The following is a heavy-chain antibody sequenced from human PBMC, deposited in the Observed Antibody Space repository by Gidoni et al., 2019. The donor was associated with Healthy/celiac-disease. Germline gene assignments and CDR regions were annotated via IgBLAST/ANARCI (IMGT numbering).Heavy chain of an antibody. CDR1: GSSLSNARMG. Sequence: QVTLKESGPVLVKPTETPTLTCTVSGSSLSNARMGVSWIRQPPGKALEWLAHIFSNDEKSYSTSLKSRLTISKDTSKSQVVLTMTNMDPVDTATYYCARSRWELLRRNYYYGMDVWGQGTTVTVSS. CDR3: ARSRWELLRRNYYYGMDV. D-gene: IGHD1-26*01. V-gene: IGHV2-26*01. J-gene: IGHJ6*02. CDR2: IFSNDEK.